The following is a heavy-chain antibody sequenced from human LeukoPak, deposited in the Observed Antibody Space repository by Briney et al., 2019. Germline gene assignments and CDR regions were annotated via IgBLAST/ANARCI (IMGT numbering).Heavy chain of an antibody. CDR1: GFTFSSYW. D-gene: IGHD1-26*01. J-gene: IGHJ5*02. V-gene: IGHV3-7*01. CDR3: TRDHRGRPWEWFDP. Sequence: GSLRLSRATSGFTFSSYWMSWVRQAPGKGLEWVAYINQDGSEKNYADSVKGRFTVSRDNAKNSLFPEMNSLRVEDTFMYYCTRDHRGRPWEWFDPWGQGTLVTVSS. CDR2: INQDGSEK.